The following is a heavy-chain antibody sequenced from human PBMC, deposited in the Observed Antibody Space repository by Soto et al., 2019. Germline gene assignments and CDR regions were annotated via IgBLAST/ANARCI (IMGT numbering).Heavy chain of an antibody. Sequence: HPGGSLRLSCAASGFTFSSYGMHWVRQAPGKGLEWVAVISYDGSNKYYADSVKGRFTISRDNSKNTLYLQMNSLRAEDTAVYYCAKDRDYYGSGSSFDYWGQGTLVTVSS. V-gene: IGHV3-30*18. CDR1: GFTFSSYG. J-gene: IGHJ4*02. CDR2: ISYDGSNK. D-gene: IGHD3-10*01. CDR3: AKDRDYYGSGSSFDY.